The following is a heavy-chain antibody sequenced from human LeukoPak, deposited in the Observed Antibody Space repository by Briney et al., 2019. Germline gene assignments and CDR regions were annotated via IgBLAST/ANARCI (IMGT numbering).Heavy chain of an antibody. V-gene: IGHV4-59*01. J-gene: IGHJ4*02. Sequence: SETLSLTCTVSGGSISSYSWSWIRQPPGKGLERIGYIYYSGSTNYNPSLKSRVTISVDTSKNQFSLKLSSVTAADTAVYYCARDEIAGIAARTPFRHWGQGTLVTVSS. CDR2: IYYSGST. CDR1: GGSISSYS. D-gene: IGHD6-6*01. CDR3: ARDEIAGIAARTPFRH.